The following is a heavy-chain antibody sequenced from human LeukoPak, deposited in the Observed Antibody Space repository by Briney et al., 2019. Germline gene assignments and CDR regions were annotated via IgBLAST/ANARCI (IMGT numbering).Heavy chain of an antibody. D-gene: IGHD1-26*01. V-gene: IGHV1-2*06. CDR3: ARGIVGATRGSAFDI. J-gene: IGHJ3*02. Sequence: ASVKVSCKASGYTFTGYYMHWVRQAPGQGLEWMGRINPNSGGTNYAQKFQGRVTMTRDTSISTAYMELSRLRPDDTAVYYCARGIVGATRGSAFDIWGQGTMVTVSS. CDR2: INPNSGGT. CDR1: GYTFTGYY.